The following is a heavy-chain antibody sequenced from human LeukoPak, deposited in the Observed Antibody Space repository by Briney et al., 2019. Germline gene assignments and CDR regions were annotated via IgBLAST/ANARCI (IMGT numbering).Heavy chain of an antibody. CDR2: ISSSSSYI. J-gene: IGHJ3*02. V-gene: IGHV3-21*01. CDR3: ARGGWYDVDDAFDI. CDR1: GFTFSSYS. D-gene: IGHD6-19*01. Sequence: PGGSLRLSCAASGFTFSSYSMNWVRQVPGKGLEWVSSISSSSSYIYYADSVKGRFTISRDNAKNSLYLQMNSLRAEDTAVYYCARGGWYDVDDAFDIWGQGTMVTVSS.